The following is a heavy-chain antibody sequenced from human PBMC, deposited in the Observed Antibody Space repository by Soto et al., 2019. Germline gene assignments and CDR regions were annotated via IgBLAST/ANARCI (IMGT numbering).Heavy chain of an antibody. CDR2: ISNRGST. D-gene: IGHD2-2*01. Sequence: PSETLSLTCSVSDDSMSRSNYYWGWIRQPPGKGLEWIGIISNRGSTDYNPSLRSRVTISVDTPKSQLSLRLSSVTAADTAVYYCGRQPGQCDRTTCFGYYTVDVWGQGTTVTGSS. CDR1: DDSMSRSNYY. J-gene: IGHJ6*02. CDR3: GRQPGQCDRTTCFGYYTVDV. V-gene: IGHV4-39*01.